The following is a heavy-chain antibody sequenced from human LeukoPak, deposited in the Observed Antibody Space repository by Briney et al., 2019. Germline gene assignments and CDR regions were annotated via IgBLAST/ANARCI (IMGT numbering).Heavy chain of an antibody. CDR3: VRGAGGPRNYVLDY. D-gene: IGHD3-10*02. CDR1: GFTFSGYW. V-gene: IGHV3-74*01. Sequence: GGSLRLSCVASGFTFSGYWMHWVRQAPGMGLVWVSRLNSDGTTINYADSVKGRFTISRDNAKNTVYLQMSGLRDDDTALYFCVRGAGGPRNYVLDYWGQGALVSVSS. J-gene: IGHJ4*02. CDR2: LNSDGTTI.